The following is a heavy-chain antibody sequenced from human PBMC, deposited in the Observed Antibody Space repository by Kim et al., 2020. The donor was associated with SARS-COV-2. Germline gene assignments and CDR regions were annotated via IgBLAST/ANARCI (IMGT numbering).Heavy chain of an antibody. Sequence: GGSLRLSCAASGFTFSSYWMHWVRQAPGKGLVWVARISPDGNSATYADSVKGRFTISRDNAKNTLFLQMNSLRAEDTAVYYCANLYPGAFDIWGQGTMVTVSS. CDR2: ISPDGNSA. CDR1: GFTFSSYW. D-gene: IGHD3-16*01. J-gene: IGHJ3*02. CDR3: ANLYPGAFDI. V-gene: IGHV3-74*03.